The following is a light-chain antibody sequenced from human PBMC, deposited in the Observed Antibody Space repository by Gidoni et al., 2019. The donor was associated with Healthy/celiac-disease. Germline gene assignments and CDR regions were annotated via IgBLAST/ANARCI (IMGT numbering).Light chain of an antibody. J-gene: IGKJ5*01. V-gene: IGKV2-28*01. CDR2: LGS. Sequence: DIVRTQSPLHLPVTPGEPASISCRSSPTLMHSNGYNYLDWYLQKPGQSPQLLIDLGSNRASGVPDRFSGSGSGSAFTLKISRVEAEDVGVYYCMQSLQGITFGQGTRLEIK. CDR3: MQSLQGIT. CDR1: PTLMHSNGYNY.